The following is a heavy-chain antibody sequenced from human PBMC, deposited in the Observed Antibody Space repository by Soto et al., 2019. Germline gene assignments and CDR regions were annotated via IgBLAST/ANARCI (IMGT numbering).Heavy chain of an antibody. CDR3: ARPANTVADHFDL. V-gene: IGHV5-51*01. Sequence: GESLKISCQVSGYTFTIYWIGWVRQMPGKGREWMGIIYPSDSDTRYSPSFQGQVTISAGQSINTAYLQWDSLKASDTAIYYCARPANTVADHFDLWGQGTPVTVSS. CDR2: IYPSDSDT. CDR1: GYTFTIYW. D-gene: IGHD4-17*01. J-gene: IGHJ4*02.